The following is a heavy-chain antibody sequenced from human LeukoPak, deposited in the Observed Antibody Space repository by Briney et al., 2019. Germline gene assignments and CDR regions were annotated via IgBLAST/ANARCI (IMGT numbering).Heavy chain of an antibody. CDR1: GGTFSSYA. D-gene: IGHD3-22*01. J-gene: IGHJ4*02. CDR3: ASLWYYYDSSGPV. V-gene: IGHV1-69*04. Sequence: SVKVSCKASGGTFSSYAISWVRQAPGQGLEWMGRIIPILGIANYAQKFQGRVTITADKSTSTAYMELSSLRSEDTAVYYCASLWYYYDSSGPVWGQGTLVTVSS. CDR2: IIPILGIA.